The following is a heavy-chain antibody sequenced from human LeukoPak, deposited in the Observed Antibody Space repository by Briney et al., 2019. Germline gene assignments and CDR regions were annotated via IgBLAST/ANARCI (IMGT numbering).Heavy chain of an antibody. D-gene: IGHD3-9*01. CDR2: IRYDGSNK. Sequence: GGSLRLSCAASGFTFSSYGMHWVRQAPGKGLEWVAFIRYDGSNKYYADSVKGRFTISRDNSKNTLYLQMNSLRAEDTAVYYCAKLHHRDILTGEGDYYFDYWGQGTLVTVSS. CDR3: AKLHHRDILTGEGDYYFDY. J-gene: IGHJ4*02. V-gene: IGHV3-30*02. CDR1: GFTFSSYG.